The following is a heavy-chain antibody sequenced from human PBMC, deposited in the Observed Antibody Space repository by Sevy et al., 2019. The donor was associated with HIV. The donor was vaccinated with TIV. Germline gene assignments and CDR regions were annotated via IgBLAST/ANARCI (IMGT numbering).Heavy chain of an antibody. Sequence: GGSLRLSCEASRFTFNIYSMIWVRQAPGKGLEWVSSISSSSNYIYYADSVRGRFTISRDNSKNSLYLQMNSLRAEDTAVYYCAREGLDSTSYHFDYWGQRTLVTVSS. D-gene: IGHD3-22*01. CDR3: AREGLDSTSYHFDY. CDR1: RFTFNIYS. V-gene: IGHV3-21*01. J-gene: IGHJ4*02. CDR2: ISSSSNYI.